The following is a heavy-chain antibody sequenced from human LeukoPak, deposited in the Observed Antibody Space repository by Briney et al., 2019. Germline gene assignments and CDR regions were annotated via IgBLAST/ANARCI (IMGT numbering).Heavy chain of an antibody. J-gene: IGHJ6*02. D-gene: IGHD3-16*01. CDR2: ISSSSSYI. CDR1: GFTFSSYS. V-gene: IGHV3-21*01. CDR3: ARDMGVAGESRIYYYYYGMDV. Sequence: GGSLRLSCAASGFTFSSYSMNWVRQAPGKGLEWVSSISSSSSYIYYADSVKGRFTISRDNAKNSLYLQINSLRAEDTAVYYCARDMGVAGESRIYYYYYGMDVWGQGTTVTVSS.